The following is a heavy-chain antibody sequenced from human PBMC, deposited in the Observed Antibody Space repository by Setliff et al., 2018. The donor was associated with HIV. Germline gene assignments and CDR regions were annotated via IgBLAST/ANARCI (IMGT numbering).Heavy chain of an antibody. J-gene: IGHJ4*02. V-gene: IGHV1-69*13. CDR1: GYTFTTYA. CDR2: IIPIFGTA. CDR3: ARDLSISNPYYDILTGPGVY. Sequence: SVKVSCKASGYTFTTYAMHWVRQAPGQGLEWMGGIIPIFGTANYAQKFQGRVTITADESTSTAYMELSSLRSEDTAVYYCARDLSISNPYYDILTGPGVYWGQGTLVTVSS. D-gene: IGHD3-9*01.